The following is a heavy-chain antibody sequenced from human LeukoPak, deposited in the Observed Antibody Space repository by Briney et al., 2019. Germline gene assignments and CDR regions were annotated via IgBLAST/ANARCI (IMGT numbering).Heavy chain of an antibody. Sequence: ASVKVSCKASGYTFTSYAMNWVRQAPGQGLEWMGIINPSGGSTSYAQKFRGRVTMTRDTSTSTVYMELSSLRSEDTAVYYCARFSVLPNAAGPDYWGQGTLVTVSS. CDR1: GYTFTSYA. CDR2: INPSGGST. CDR3: ARFSVLPNAAGPDY. J-gene: IGHJ4*02. D-gene: IGHD2/OR15-2a*01. V-gene: IGHV1-46*01.